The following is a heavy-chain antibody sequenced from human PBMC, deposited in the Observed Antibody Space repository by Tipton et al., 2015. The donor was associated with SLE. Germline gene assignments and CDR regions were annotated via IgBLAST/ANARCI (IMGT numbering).Heavy chain of an antibody. CDR1: GGSISSGSYY. D-gene: IGHD3-22*01. J-gene: IGHJ4*02. Sequence: TLSLTCTVSGGSISSGSYYWSWIRQPAGKGLEWIGHIYTSGSTNYNPPLKSRVTISVDTSKNQFSLKLSSVTAADTAVYYCAREYYDSSGYYVPFDYWGQGTLVTVSS. CDR2: IYTSGST. CDR3: AREYYDSSGYYVPFDY. V-gene: IGHV4-61*09.